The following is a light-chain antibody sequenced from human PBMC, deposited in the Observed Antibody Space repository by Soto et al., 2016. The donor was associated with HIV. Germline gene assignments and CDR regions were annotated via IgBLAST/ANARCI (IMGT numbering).Light chain of an antibody. Sequence: SSELTQDPAVSVALGQTVSITCQGDSLRNYYATWYQQKPGQAPVLVIYGKNYRPSGIPDRFSGSSSGNTASLTITGAQAEDEADYYCDSRASSTNHVVFGGGTKLTVL. V-gene: IGLV3-19*01. CDR2: GKN. CDR1: SLRNYY. J-gene: IGLJ2*01. CDR3: DSRASSTNHVV.